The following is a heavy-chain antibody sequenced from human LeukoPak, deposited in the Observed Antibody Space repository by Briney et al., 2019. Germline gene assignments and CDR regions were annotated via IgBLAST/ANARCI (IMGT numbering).Heavy chain of an antibody. J-gene: IGHJ4*02. V-gene: IGHV3-23*01. CDR1: VFTFSSYA. D-gene: IGHD6-19*01. CDR2: ISGSGDST. Sequence: GGSLRLSRAVSVFTFSSYAMSWVRQAPGKGLEWVSGISGSGDSTSCADSVKGRFSVSRDNSKNTLYLQMNSLRAEDTALYYCARNISSGWYVDCWGPGTLVTVSS. CDR3: ARNISSGWYVDC.